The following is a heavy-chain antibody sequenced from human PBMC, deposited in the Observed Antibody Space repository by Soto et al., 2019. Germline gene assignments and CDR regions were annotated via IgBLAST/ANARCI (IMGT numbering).Heavy chain of an antibody. V-gene: IGHV1-46*01. D-gene: IGHD6-19*01. J-gene: IGHJ4*02. CDR2: INPSGGTT. CDR3: ARRDSRGWYPFDY. CDR1: GYTFTSYY. Sequence: ASVKVSCKASGYTFTSYYMRWVRQAPGQGLEWVGVINPSGGTTSYPQRFQGRVTMTSDSSTNTVYMELSSLRTEDTAVFFCARRDSRGWYPFDYWGQGTLVTASS.